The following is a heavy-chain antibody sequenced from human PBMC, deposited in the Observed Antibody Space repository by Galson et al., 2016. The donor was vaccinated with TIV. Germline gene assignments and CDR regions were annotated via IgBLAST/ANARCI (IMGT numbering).Heavy chain of an antibody. CDR3: ARARRGYCSGGSCLPGY. D-gene: IGHD2-15*01. J-gene: IGHJ4*02. V-gene: IGHV1-8*01. Sequence: QSGAEVKKPGASVKVSCKASGYTFNNYDISWVRQATGQGLEWMGWMNPNSGNAGYAQKFQGRVTMTSNTSVNTAYMEVRSLRFEDTAVYYCARARRGYCSGGSCLPGYWGQGTLVTVSS. CDR2: MNPNSGNA. CDR1: GYTFNNYD.